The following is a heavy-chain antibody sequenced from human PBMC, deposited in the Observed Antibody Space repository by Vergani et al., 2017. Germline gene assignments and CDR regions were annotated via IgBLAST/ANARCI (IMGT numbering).Heavy chain of an antibody. Sequence: QVQLQESGPGLVKPSETLSLTCTVSGGSISSYYWSWIRQPAGKGLEWIGRIYTSGSTNYNPSLKSRVTMSVATSKNQFSLKLSSVTAADTAVYYCARDRGLYGPAAMGFYYYYYYMDVWGKGTTVTVSS. D-gene: IGHD2-2*01. CDR1: GGSISSYY. CDR3: ARDRGLYGPAAMGFYYYYYYMDV. V-gene: IGHV4-4*07. CDR2: IYTSGST. J-gene: IGHJ6*03.